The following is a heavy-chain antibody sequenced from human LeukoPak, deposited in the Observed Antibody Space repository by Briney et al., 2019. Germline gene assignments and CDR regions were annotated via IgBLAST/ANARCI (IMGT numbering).Heavy chain of an antibody. J-gene: IGHJ6*03. CDR1: GFTFSRYG. CDR2: IWHDGSYE. D-gene: IGHD2-2*01. Sequence: GGSLRLSCAASGFTFSRYGMHWVRQAPGKGLEWVAVIWHDGSYEYYADSVKGRFTISRDSSKNTLYLQMNSLRAEDTAVYYCARRWCSSTSCYVYYYYYMDVWGKGTTVTVSS. CDR3: ARRWCSSTSCYVYYYYYMDV. V-gene: IGHV3-33*01.